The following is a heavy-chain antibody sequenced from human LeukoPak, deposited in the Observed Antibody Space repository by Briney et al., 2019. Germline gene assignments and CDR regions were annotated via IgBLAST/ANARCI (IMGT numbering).Heavy chain of an antibody. J-gene: IGHJ4*02. CDR1: GYTFTSYG. Sequence: GASVKVSCKASGYTFTSYGISWVRQAPGQGLEWMGWINAYNGNTNYAQKLQGRVTMTTDTSTSTAYMELRSLRSDDTAVYYCARDSPEGGWGRYGFDYWGQGTLVTVSS. CDR3: ARDSPEGGWGRYGFDY. CDR2: INAYNGNT. D-gene: IGHD3-16*01. V-gene: IGHV1-18*04.